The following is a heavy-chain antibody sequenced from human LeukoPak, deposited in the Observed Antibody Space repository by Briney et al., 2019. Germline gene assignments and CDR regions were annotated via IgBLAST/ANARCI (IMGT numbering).Heavy chain of an antibody. Sequence: GGSLRLSCAASGFTFSSYWMNWVRQAPGKGLVWVSRIASDGSSTTYADSVKGRFSISRDNAKNTLYLQMNSLRVEDTAVYYGARGQPHGNDYWGQGTLVTVSS. CDR2: IASDGSST. CDR3: ARGQPHGNDY. V-gene: IGHV3-74*01. J-gene: IGHJ4*02. D-gene: IGHD4-23*01. CDR1: GFTFSSYW.